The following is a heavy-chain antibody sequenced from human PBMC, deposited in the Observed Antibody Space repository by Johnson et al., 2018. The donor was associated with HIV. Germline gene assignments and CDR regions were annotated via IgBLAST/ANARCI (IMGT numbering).Heavy chain of an antibody. J-gene: IGHJ3*02. CDR1: GFTFDDYD. CDR2: INWNGGST. V-gene: IGHV3-20*04. Sequence: VKLVESGGGVVRPGGSLRLSCAASGFTFDDYDMSWVRQAPGKGLEWVSGINWNGGSTGYTDSVKGRFTISRDNAKNSLYLQMNSLRGEDTADYYCAKLYAPQFPDAFDIWGQGTMVTVSS. CDR3: AKLYAPQFPDAFDI. D-gene: IGHD3-16*01.